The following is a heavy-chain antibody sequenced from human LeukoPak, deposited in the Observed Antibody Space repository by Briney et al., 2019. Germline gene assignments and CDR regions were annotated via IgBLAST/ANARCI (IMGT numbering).Heavy chain of an antibody. V-gene: IGHV1-24*01. J-gene: IGHJ4*02. CDR2: FDPGDGET. Sequence: ASVKVSCKVSGYTLTELSMHWVRQAPGKGLEWMGGFDPGDGETIYAQKFQGRVTMTEDTSTDTTYMELSSLRSEDTAVCYCATEVGCSSTSCYMGDYWGQGTLVTVSS. CDR3: ATEVGCSSTSCYMGDY. CDR1: GYTLTELS. D-gene: IGHD2-2*01.